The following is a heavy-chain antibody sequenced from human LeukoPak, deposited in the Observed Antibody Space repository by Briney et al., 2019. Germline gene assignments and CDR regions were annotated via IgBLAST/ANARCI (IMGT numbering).Heavy chain of an antibody. Sequence: GGSLRLSCAASGLSVSINYMNWVRQAPGKGLEWVSAIYFGDSQYYAESVKGRFTFSRDDSKNTLYLKINSLRAEDTAVYYCARAGGGHSGPFDYWGQGPLVTVPS. CDR2: IYFGDSQ. CDR1: GLSVSINY. J-gene: IGHJ4*02. V-gene: IGHV3-53*01. D-gene: IGHD1-26*01. CDR3: ARAGGGHSGPFDY.